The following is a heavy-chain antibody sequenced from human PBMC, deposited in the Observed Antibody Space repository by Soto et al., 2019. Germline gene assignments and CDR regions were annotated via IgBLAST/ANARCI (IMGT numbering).Heavy chain of an antibody. V-gene: IGHV3-23*01. J-gene: IGHJ5*02. CDR2: ISGSGGST. CDR1: GFTFSSYA. Sequence: EVQLLESGGGLVQPGGSLRLSCAASGFTFSSYAMSWVRQAPGKRLEWVSAISGSGGSTYYADSVKGRFTISRDNSKNTLSLQMNSPRAEDTAVYYCAKDRFRDYYDTSASWFDPWGQGTLVTVSS. CDR3: AKDRFRDYYDTSASWFDP. D-gene: IGHD3-22*01.